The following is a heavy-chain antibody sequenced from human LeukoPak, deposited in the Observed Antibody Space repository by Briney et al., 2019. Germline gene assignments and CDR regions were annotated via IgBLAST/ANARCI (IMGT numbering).Heavy chain of an antibody. V-gene: IGHV4-39*07. D-gene: IGHD3-10*01. CDR2: IYYSGST. CDR3: ARGPRVLLWFGEQTRAMFDP. Sequence: PSETLSLTCTVSGGSISSSSYYWGWIRQPPGKGLDWIGSIYYSGSTYYNPSLKSRVTISVDTSKNQFSLKLSSVTAADTAVYYCARGPRVLLWFGEQTRAMFDPWGQGTLVTVSS. CDR1: GGSISSSSYY. J-gene: IGHJ5*02.